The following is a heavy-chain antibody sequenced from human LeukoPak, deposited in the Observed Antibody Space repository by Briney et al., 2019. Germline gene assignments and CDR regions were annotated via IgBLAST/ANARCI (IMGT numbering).Heavy chain of an antibody. CDR2: IYSSGST. Sequence: SETLSLTCTVSGASISAFHWTWFRQPAGKGLEWIGLIYSSGSTLFNPSLKSRVAMSVDLTKNQLSLKLSSVTAADTAMYYCARKDGDYWGRGTLVTVSS. CDR1: GASISAFH. V-gene: IGHV4-4*07. J-gene: IGHJ4*02. CDR3: ARKDGDY.